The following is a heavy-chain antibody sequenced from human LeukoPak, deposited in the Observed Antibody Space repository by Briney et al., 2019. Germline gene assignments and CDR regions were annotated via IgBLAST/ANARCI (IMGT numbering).Heavy chain of an antibody. CDR2: IYSSGST. Sequence: SETLSLTCTVSGASISAFHWTWFRQPAGKGLEWIGLIYSSGSTLFNPSLKSRVAMSVDLTKNQLSLKLSSVTAADTAMYYCARKDGDYWGRGTLVTVSS. CDR1: GASISAFH. V-gene: IGHV4-4*07. J-gene: IGHJ4*02. CDR3: ARKDGDY.